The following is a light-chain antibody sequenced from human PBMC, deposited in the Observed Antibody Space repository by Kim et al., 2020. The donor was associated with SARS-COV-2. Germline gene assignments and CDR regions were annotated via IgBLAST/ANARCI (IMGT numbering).Light chain of an antibody. Sequence: EIVMTQSPATLSVSPGERVTLSCRASQSISNKLAWYQQKPGQAPRLLFYGASTRATGIPARFSGSGSGTEFTLVISSLQSEDFAVYYCQQYYNLPPVTFGGGTKVDIK. J-gene: IGKJ4*01. CDR3: QQYYNLPPVT. CDR2: GAS. CDR1: QSISNK. V-gene: IGKV3-15*01.